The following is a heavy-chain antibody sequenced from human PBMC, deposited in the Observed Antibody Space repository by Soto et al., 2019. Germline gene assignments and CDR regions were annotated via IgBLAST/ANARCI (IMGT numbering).Heavy chain of an antibody. J-gene: IGHJ6*03. D-gene: IGHD1-20*01. Sequence: ASETLSLTCTVSGGSISSYYWSWIRQPPGKGLEWIGYIYYSGSTNYNPSLKSRVTISVDTSKNQFSLKLSSVTAADTAVYYCAGSLVYAHMDVWGKGTTVTVSS. V-gene: IGHV4-59*01. CDR3: AGSLVYAHMDV. CDR1: GGSISSYY. CDR2: IYYSGST.